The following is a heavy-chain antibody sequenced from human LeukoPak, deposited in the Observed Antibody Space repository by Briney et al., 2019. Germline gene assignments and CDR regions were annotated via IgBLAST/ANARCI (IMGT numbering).Heavy chain of an antibody. CDR2: IYHSGST. V-gene: IGHV4-4*02. CDR3: ASYCSSTSCPTDY. D-gene: IGHD2-2*01. CDR1: GGSISSSNW. J-gene: IGHJ4*02. Sequence: SGTLSLTCAVSGGSISSSNWWSWVRQPPGKGLEWIGEIYHSGSTNYNPSLKSRVTISVDKSKNQFSLKLSSVTAADTAVYYCASYCSSTSCPTDYWGQGTLVTVSS.